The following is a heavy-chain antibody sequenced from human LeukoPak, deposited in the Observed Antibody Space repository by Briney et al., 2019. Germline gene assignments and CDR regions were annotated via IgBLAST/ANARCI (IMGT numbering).Heavy chain of an antibody. CDR1: GFTFNNYA. CDR2: ITGGGRTT. V-gene: IGHV3-23*01. J-gene: IGHJ4*02. CDR3: CGSYTTRPFDY. D-gene: IGHD1-26*01. Sequence: GGSLRLSCAASGFTFNNYAMRWVRQAPGKGLEWVSAITGGGRTTYYADSVKGRFTISRDNSKNTLYLQMNSLRAEDTAVYYCCGSYTTRPFDYWGQGTLVTVSS.